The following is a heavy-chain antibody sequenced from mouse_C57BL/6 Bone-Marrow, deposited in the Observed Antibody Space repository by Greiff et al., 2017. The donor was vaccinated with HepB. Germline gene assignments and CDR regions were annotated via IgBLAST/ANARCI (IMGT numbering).Heavy chain of an antibody. CDR2: IDPSDSYT. D-gene: IGHD2-1*01. CDR1: GYTFTSYW. V-gene: IGHV1-50*01. CDR3: ARSRGTYGNPVFDV. Sequence: QVQLQQPGAELVKPGASVKLSCKASGYTFTSYWMQWVKQRPGQGLEWIGEIDPSDSYTNYNEKFKGKATLTADKSSSTAYMQLSSLTSEDSAVYFCARSRGTYGNPVFDVWGTGTTVTVSS. J-gene: IGHJ1*03.